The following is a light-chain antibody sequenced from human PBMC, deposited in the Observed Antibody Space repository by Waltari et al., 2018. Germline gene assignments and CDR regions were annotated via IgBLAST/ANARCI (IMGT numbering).Light chain of an antibody. V-gene: IGKV3-20*01. Sequence: IVLTQSPGTLSLSPGERATLSCRASQSVSIYLAWYQQKPGQAPRLLIYHTSTRATGIADRFSGSGSGTDFSLTISGLEPEDFAVYYCQHYKNLPVSFGQGTRVEIK. CDR3: QHYKNLPVS. J-gene: IGKJ1*01. CDR1: QSVSIY. CDR2: HTS.